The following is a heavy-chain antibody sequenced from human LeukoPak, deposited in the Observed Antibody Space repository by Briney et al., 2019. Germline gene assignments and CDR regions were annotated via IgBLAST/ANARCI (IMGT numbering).Heavy chain of an antibody. J-gene: IGHJ4*02. CDR1: GYTFTGYY. V-gene: IGHV1-2*06. CDR3: ARLPPDFDY. CDR2: LNPNSDDT. Sequence: ALVKVSCKASGYTFTGYYMHWVRQAPGQGLEWMGRLNPNSDDTSYAQNFQGRVTMTRDTSISTAYMELSRLRSDDTAVYYCARLPPDFDYWGQGTLVTVSS.